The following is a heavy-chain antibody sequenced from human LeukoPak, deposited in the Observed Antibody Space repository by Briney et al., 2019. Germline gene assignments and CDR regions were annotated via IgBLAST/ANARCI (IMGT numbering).Heavy chain of an antibody. CDR1: GFPFSGYA. D-gene: IGHD6-13*01. V-gene: IGHV3-30*03. J-gene: IGHJ4*02. Sequence: GGSLRLSCAASGFPFSGYAMNWVRQAPGKGLEWVTLISHNGSDQKYADSVKGRFTISRDNSKNTLFLQMNSLRAEDTAVYYCARDQQQLTVFDYWGQGTLVTVSS. CDR3: ARDQQQLTVFDY. CDR2: ISHNGSDQ.